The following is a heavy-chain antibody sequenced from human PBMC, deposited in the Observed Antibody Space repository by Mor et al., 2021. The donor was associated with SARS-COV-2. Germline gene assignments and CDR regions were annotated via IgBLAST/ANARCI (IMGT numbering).Heavy chain of an antibody. Sequence: NPNSGNTGYAQKFQGRVTMTRNTSISTAYMELSSLRSEDTAVYYCARVDLELRTYYFDYWGQGTLV. D-gene: IGHD1-7*01. V-gene: IGHV1-8*01. CDR3: ARVDLELRTYYFDY. CDR2: NPNSGNT. J-gene: IGHJ4*02.